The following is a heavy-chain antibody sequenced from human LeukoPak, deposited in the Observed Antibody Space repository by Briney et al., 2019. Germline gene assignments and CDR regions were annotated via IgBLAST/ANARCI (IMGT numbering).Heavy chain of an antibody. J-gene: IGHJ5*02. CDR1: GFTFSSYA. D-gene: IGHD2-15*01. Sequence: GGSLRLSCAASGFTFSSYAMHWVRQAPGKGLEWVAVISYDGSNNYYADSAKGRFTISRDNSKNTLYLQMNSLRAEDTAVYYCAREAGYCGGGSCYGVSDNWFDPWGQGTLVTVSS. CDR2: ISYDGSNN. V-gene: IGHV3-30-3*01. CDR3: AREAGYCGGGSCYGVSDNWFDP.